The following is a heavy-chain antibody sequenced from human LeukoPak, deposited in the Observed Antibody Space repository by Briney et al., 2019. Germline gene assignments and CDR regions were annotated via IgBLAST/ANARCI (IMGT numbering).Heavy chain of an antibody. J-gene: IGHJ4*02. CDR1: GGSFSGYY. V-gene: IGHV4-34*01. D-gene: IGHD6-19*01. Sequence: SETLSLTCAVYGGSFSGYYWSWIRQPPGKGLEWIGEINHSGSTNCNPSLKSRVTISVDTSKNQFSLKLSSVTAADTAVYYCARGRRWGIAVAGRFDYWGQGTLVTVSS. CDR3: ARGRRWGIAVAGRFDY. CDR2: INHSGST.